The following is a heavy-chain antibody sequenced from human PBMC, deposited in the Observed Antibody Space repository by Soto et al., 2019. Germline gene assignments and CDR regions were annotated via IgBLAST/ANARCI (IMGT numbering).Heavy chain of an antibody. Sequence: QVQLQESGPGLVKSSETLSLTCTVSGASVSSGSYYWSWIRQPPGKGLEWIAYIYYIGSTNYNPSLKRRVTISVDTSKNQFSLKLNSVTAADTAMYYCARTMYCSGGSCYFGGFDYWGQGTLVTVSS. J-gene: IGHJ4*02. V-gene: IGHV4-61*01. D-gene: IGHD2-15*01. CDR3: ARTMYCSGGSCYFGGFDY. CDR1: GASVSSGSYY. CDR2: IYYIGST.